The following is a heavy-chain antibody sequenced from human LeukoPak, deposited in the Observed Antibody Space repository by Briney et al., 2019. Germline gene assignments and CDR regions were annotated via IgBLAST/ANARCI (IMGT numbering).Heavy chain of an antibody. V-gene: IGHV4-61*02. Sequence: TASETLSLTCTVSGASMRNYNYYWNWIRQPAGQGLQWIGRTYTRGSPSYSPSLKSRATISIDTSSSQFSLRLNSVTAADTAVYFCARAYDRSGYQSRGFDYWGQGLLVSVSS. D-gene: IGHD3-22*01. CDR3: ARAYDRSGYQSRGFDY. CDR1: GASMRNYNYY. J-gene: IGHJ4*02. CDR2: TYTRGSP.